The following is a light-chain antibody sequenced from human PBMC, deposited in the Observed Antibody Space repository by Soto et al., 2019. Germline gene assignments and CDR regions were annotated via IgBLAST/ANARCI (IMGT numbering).Light chain of an antibody. CDR1: SSDVGGYNY. J-gene: IGLJ2*01. Sequence: QSVLTQPASVSGSPGQSITISCSGTSSDVGGYNYVSWYQQHPGKAPKLMMYEVTNRPSGVSDRFSGSKSGNTASLTISGLQAEDEGDYCCSSYTSSITLIFGGGTKLTVL. CDR3: SSYTSSITLI. V-gene: IGLV2-14*01. CDR2: EVT.